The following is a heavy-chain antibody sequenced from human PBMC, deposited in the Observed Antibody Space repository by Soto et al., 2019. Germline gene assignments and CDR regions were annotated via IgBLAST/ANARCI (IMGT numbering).Heavy chain of an antibody. CDR2: IYWDDDK. V-gene: IGHV2-5*02. Sequence: QITLKESGPTLVKPTQTLTLTCTFSGFSLSPSGVGVGWIRQPPGKALEWLELIYWDDDKRYSPSLKSRLTITTDTSKNQVVLTMNNMDPVDTATYYCAHRHRSYDFWSGMPPGNWFDPWGQGTLVTVSS. CDR3: AHRHRSYDFWSGMPPGNWFDP. J-gene: IGHJ5*02. D-gene: IGHD3-3*01. CDR1: GFSLSPSGVG.